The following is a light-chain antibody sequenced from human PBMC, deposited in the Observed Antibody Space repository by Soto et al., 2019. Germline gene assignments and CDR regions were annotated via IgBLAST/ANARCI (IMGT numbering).Light chain of an antibody. J-gene: IGKJ1*01. V-gene: IGKV2-28*01. CDR3: MQTLQTRT. CDR1: QSLLHSSGSHY. Sequence: DIVMTQSPLSLPVTPGEPAFISCRSSQSLLHSSGSHYLDWYLQKPGQSPQLLIYLGSNRASGVPDRFSGSGSGTDFTPKISRVEAEDVGVYYCMQTLQTRTFGQGTKV. CDR2: LGS.